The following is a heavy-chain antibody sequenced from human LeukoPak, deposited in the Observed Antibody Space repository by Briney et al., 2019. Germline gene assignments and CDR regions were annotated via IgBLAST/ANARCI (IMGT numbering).Heavy chain of an antibody. V-gene: IGHV4-61*02. J-gene: IGHJ5*02. CDR1: GGSISSGSYY. CDR2: IYTSGST. Sequence: PSETLSLTCTVSGGSISSGSYYWSWIRQPAGKGLEWIGRIYTSGSTNYNPSLKSRVTISVDTSKNQFSLRLTSVTAADTAVYYCARDHQSGSGSYYNVIWFDPWGQGTLVTVSS. D-gene: IGHD3-10*01. CDR3: ARDHQSGSGSYYNVIWFDP.